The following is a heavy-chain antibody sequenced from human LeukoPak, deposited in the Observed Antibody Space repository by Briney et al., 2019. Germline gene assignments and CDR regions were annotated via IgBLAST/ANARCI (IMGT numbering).Heavy chain of an antibody. CDR2: ISGSGGST. V-gene: IGHV3-23*01. CDR1: GFTFSSYA. CDR3: AKDVGLLHSDY. J-gene: IGHJ4*02. Sequence: GGSLRPSCAASGFTFSSYAMSWVRQAPGKGLEWVSAISGSGGSTYYADSVKGWFTISRDNSKNTLYLQMNSLRAEDTAVYYCAKDVGLLHSDYWGQGTLVTVSS. D-gene: IGHD3-22*01.